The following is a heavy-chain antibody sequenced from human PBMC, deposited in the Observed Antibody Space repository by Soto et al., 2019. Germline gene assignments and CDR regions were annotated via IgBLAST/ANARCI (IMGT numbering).Heavy chain of an antibody. CDR2: IWYDGSNK. J-gene: IGHJ4*02. D-gene: IGHD6-13*01. CDR3: AREYTSSWPLDY. Sequence: GGALRLYCAASGFTFSNYGMHWVRQAPGKGLEWVALIWYDGSNKYYGDSVKGRFTISRDNSKNTLYLQMNSLRAEDTAIYYCAREYTSSWPLDYWGQGTLVTVSS. CDR1: GFTFSNYG. V-gene: IGHV3-33*01.